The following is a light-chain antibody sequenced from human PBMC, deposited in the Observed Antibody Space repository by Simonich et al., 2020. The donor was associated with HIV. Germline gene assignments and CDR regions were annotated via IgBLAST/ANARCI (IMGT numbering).Light chain of an antibody. V-gene: IGLV6-57*03. CDR2: EDN. CDR1: SGSIASNY. J-gene: IGLJ3*02. Sequence: NFMLTQPHSVSESPGKTVTISCTRSSGSIASNYVQWYPPRPGSAPPTVLYEDNQRPSGVPDRFSGSIDSSSNSASLTISGLKTEDEADYYCQSYDTSNQVFGGGTKLTVL. CDR3: QSYDTSNQV.